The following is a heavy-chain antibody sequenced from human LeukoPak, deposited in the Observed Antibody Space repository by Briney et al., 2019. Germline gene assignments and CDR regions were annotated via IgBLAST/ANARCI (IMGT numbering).Heavy chain of an antibody. V-gene: IGHV3-23*01. CDR1: GFTFSSYA. D-gene: IGHD3-10*01. J-gene: IGHJ4*02. CDR3: AKDDAWLRFGE. Sequence: GESLRLSCAASGFTFSSYAMSWVRQAPGKGLEWVSGVSPSGDITYYADSVKGRFTISRDNSKNTLYLEVISLTAEDTAVYYCAKDDAWLRFGEWSQGTLVTVSS. CDR2: VSPSGDIT.